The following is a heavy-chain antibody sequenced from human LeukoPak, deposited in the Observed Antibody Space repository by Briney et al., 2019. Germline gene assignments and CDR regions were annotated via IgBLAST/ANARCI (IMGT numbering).Heavy chain of an antibody. CDR3: ARVGYYDSSGLLDY. CDR2: IYYSGST. J-gene: IGHJ4*02. CDR1: GGSISSYY. D-gene: IGHD3-22*01. Sequence: PSETLSLTCTVSGGSISSYYWSWIRQPPGKGLEWIGYIYYSGSTNYNPSLKSRVTISVDTSKNQFSLKLSSVTAADTAVYYCARVGYYDSSGLLDYWGQGTLVTVS. V-gene: IGHV4-59*01.